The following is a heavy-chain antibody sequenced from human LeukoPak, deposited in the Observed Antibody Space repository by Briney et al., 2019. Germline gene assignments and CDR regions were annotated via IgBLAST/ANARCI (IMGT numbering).Heavy chain of an antibody. D-gene: IGHD5-18*01. V-gene: IGHV3-72*01. CDR3: ARDLDTAMVI. CDR1: GFSLSDHY. Sequence: GGSLRLSCAASGFSLSDHYMDWVRQAPGKELEWVARSRIKADSYITQYAASVKGRFIISRDDSKNSLYLQMDSLKTEDTAIYYCARDLDTAMVIWGQGTMVTVSS. J-gene: IGHJ3*02. CDR2: SRIKADSYIT.